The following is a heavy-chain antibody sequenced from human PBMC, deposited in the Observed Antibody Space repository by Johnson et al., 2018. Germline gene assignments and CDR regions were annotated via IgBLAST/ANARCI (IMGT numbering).Heavy chain of an antibody. J-gene: IGHJ3*01. CDR3: AGASVFGHFDV. D-gene: IGHD3-10*01. Sequence: QVQLVESGGGVVQPGRSLRLSCAASGFTFSSYAIHWVRQAPGKGLEWVALISYDGSNKYYADSVKGRFTISRDNSKNTLYLQMSSLRPEDTAIYYCAGASVFGHFDVGGQGKMVTVSS. CDR2: ISYDGSNK. CDR1: GFTFSSYA. V-gene: IGHV3-30*03.